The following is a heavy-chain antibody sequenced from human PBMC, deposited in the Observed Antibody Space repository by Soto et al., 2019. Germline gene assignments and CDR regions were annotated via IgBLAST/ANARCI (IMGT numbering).Heavy chain of an antibody. CDR2: IYFDGITT. CDR1: GFTFNTHW. V-gene: IGHV3-74*01. D-gene: IGHD1-26*01. CDR3: ARGGAMGVDY. Sequence: EVQLVESGGGVVQPGGSLRLSCTASGFTFNTHWMHWVRQAPGKGVVWVSRIYFDGITTNYADSVKGRLTVSRDNAKNTVDLHVTTLRDEDTDVYYCARGGAMGVDYWGQGTLVTVSS. J-gene: IGHJ4*02.